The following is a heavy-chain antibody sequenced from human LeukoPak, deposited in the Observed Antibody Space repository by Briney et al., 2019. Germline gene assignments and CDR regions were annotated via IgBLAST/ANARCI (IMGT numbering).Heavy chain of an antibody. CDR1: GGTISPNY. J-gene: IGHJ4*02. D-gene: IGHD3-22*01. V-gene: IGHV4-59*08. CDR2: IYYSGST. CDR3: ARRHYYDSIGDYYYFDY. Sequence: SETLSLTCTVSGGTISPNYWIWIRQPPGKGLEWIGYIYYSGSTYYNPSLKSRVTISVDTSKNQFSLKVSSVTAADTAVYYCARRHYYDSIGDYYYFDYRVQGTLVTVSS.